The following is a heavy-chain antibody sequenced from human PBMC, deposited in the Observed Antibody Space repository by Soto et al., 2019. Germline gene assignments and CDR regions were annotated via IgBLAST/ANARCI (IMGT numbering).Heavy chain of an antibody. CDR1: GGSISSYY. D-gene: IGHD2-15*01. J-gene: IGHJ4*02. CDR2: IYTSGST. CDR3: ARDFPSCSGGSCYALAFDY. Sequence: PSETLSLACTVSGGSISSYYGIWIRQPAGKGLEWIGRIYTSGSTNYNPSLKSRVTMSVDTSKNQFSLKLSSVTAADTAVYYCARDFPSCSGGSCYALAFDYWGQGTLVTVPS. V-gene: IGHV4-4*07.